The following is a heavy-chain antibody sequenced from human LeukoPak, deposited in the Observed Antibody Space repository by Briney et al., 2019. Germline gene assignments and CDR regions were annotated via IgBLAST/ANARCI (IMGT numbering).Heavy chain of an antibody. CDR1: GYTFTSYG. V-gene: IGHV1-18*01. J-gene: IGHJ6*02. D-gene: IGHD1-14*01. CDR2: ISAYNGNT. Sequence: ASVKVSCKTSGYTFTSYGISWVRQAPGQGLEWMGWISAYNGNTNYAQKVQGRVTMTTDTSTSTAYMELRSLRSDDTAVYYCAREETHHVYYGMDVWGQGTMVTVSS. CDR3: AREETHHVYYGMDV.